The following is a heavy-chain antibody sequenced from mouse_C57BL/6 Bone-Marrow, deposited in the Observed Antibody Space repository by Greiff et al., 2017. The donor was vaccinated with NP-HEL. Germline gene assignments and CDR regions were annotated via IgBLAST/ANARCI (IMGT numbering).Heavy chain of an antibody. CDR2: ISSGGSYT. CDR3: ARDGYYYAMDY. D-gene: IGHD2-3*01. J-gene: IGHJ4*01. V-gene: IGHV5-6*01. CDR1: GFTFSSYG. Sequence: EVKVVESGGDLVKPGGSLKLSCAASGFTFSSYGMSWVRQTPDKRLEWVATISSGGSYTYYPDSVKGRFTISRDNAKNTQYLQMSSLKSEDTAMYYCARDGYYYAMDYWGQGTSVTVSS.